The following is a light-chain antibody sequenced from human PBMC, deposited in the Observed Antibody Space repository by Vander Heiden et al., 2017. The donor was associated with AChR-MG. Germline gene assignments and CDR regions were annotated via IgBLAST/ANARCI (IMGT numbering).Light chain of an antibody. V-gene: IGLV2-14*03. CDR2: DVS. Sequence: QSALTQPASVSGSAGQSITISCTGTSSDVGTYNYVSWYQQHPGKAPKLMIYDVSNRPSGVSNRFSGSKSGNTASLTISGLQAEDVADYFCSSYTPTSTLVFGGGTKLTVL. CDR1: SSDVGTYNY. J-gene: IGLJ3*02. CDR3: SSYTPTSTLV.